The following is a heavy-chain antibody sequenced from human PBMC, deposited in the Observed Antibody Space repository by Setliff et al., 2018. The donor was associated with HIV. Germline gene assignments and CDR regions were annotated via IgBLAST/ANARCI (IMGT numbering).Heavy chain of an antibody. V-gene: IGHV4-31*03. J-gene: IGHJ3*02. CDR3: AREIVRVALDI. CDR2: IYYNGIT. D-gene: IGHD3-16*02. Sequence: TSETLSLTCTVSGGSINNGAYYWSWIRHQPGRGLEWIGNIYYNGITHYNPSLKSRLSISIDTSKNQFYLQLNSVTAADTSVFYCAREIVRVALDIWGPGTAVTVSS. CDR1: GGSINNGAYY.